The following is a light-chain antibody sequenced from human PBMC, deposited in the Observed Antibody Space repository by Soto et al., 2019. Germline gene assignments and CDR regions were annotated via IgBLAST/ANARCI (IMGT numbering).Light chain of an antibody. CDR1: QEISNH. CDR3: QQYHNYPVT. J-gene: IGKJ4*01. Sequence: DIQMTQSPSSLSASVGDRVTITCRASQEISNHLAWFQQKPGKPPKSLIYDASSLQSGVPSKFSGSGSGTDFTLTISSLQPEDFATYYCQQYHNYPVTFGGGTKAEIK. CDR2: DAS. V-gene: IGKV1-16*02.